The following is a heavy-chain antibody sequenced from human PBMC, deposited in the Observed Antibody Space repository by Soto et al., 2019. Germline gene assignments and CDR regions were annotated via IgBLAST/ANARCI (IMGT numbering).Heavy chain of an antibody. CDR2: INHSGST. J-gene: IGHJ6*02. CDR3: ARGLSGWSQEHYFYGVDI. CDR1: GGSFSGYY. Sequence: PSETLSLTCAVFGGSFSGYYWNWIRQPPGKGLEWIGEINHSGSTNYYWSLKSRVTISVDTSRNQFSLKLSSVTAADTAVYYCARGLSGWSQEHYFYGVDIWGQGTTVTVSS. D-gene: IGHD6-19*01. V-gene: IGHV4-34*01.